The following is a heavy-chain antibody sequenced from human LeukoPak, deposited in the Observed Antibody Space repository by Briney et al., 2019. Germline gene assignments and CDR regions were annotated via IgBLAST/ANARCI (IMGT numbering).Heavy chain of an antibody. J-gene: IGHJ5*02. Sequence: GGSLRLSCAASGFTFNNYWMIWVRQAPGKGLEWVANIKQDGSEKHYVDSVKGRFTISRDNAKNSVYLQMNSLRVEDTAVYLCARAGYTFCQYNWFAPCGQGTLVTVSS. V-gene: IGHV3-7*05. CDR2: IKQDGSEK. D-gene: IGHD5-18*01. CDR1: GFTFNNYW. CDR3: ARAGYTFCQYNWFAP.